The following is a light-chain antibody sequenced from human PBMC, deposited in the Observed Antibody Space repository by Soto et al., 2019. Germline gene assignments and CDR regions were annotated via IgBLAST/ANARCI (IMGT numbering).Light chain of an antibody. CDR3: MQGIHWPFT. V-gene: IGKV2-30*02. CDR2: KIS. J-gene: IGKJ2*01. Sequence: DVVMTQSPLSLPVTLGQPASISCRSTQSLVHSDGNTYLTWFQQRPGRSPRRLIYKISNRDSGVPDRFSGSGSGTDFTLKISRVEADDVGVYYCMQGIHWPFTFGQGTKPEIK. CDR1: QSLVHSDGNTY.